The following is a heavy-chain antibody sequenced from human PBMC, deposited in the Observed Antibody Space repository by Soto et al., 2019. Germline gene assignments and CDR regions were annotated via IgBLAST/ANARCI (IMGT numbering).Heavy chain of an antibody. CDR1: GFSFASFA. CDR3: AKWSYLDY. V-gene: IGHV3-23*04. J-gene: IGHJ4*02. Sequence: DVRLAESGGGLVQPGGSLRLSCTTSGFSFASFAMTWVRQAPGKGLEWVATISGSDGKTYYADSVKGRFSFSRDTSRNTLYLQMNSLRADDTAIYYCAKWSYLDYWGQGTRVTVSS. D-gene: IGHD3-3*01. CDR2: ISGSDGKT.